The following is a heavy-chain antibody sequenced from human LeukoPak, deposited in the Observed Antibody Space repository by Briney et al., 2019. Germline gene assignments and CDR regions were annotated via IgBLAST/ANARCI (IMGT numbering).Heavy chain of an antibody. D-gene: IGHD3-10*01. CDR3: AKGRDGGY. V-gene: IGHV3-23*01. CDR1: GFTFSIYA. J-gene: IGHJ4*02. CDR2: ISGSGGST. Sequence: PGGSLRLSCAASGFTFSIYAMSWARQAPGKGLEWVSGISGSGGSTYYADSVKGRLTISRDNAKNTLYMQMSSLRAEDTAVYYCAKGRDGGYWGQGTLVTVSS.